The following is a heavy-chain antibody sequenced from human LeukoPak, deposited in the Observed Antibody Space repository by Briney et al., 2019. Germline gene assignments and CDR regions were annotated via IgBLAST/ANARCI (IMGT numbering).Heavy chain of an antibody. CDR3: VRGDTRDY. V-gene: IGHV3-74*01. CDR2: ISTDGSST. CDR1: GFTFSSYW. Sequence: GGSLRLSCAASGFTFSSYWMHWVRQAPGKGLVWVSRISTDGSSTTYADSVKGRFTISRDNAKNSVYLQMNSLRAEDTALYSCVRGDTRDYWGQGTLVTVSS. J-gene: IGHJ4*02.